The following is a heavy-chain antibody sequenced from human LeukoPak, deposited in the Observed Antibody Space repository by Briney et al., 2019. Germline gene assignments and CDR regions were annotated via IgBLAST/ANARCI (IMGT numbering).Heavy chain of an antibody. Sequence: ASVKVSCKASGGTFSSYAISWVRQAPGQGLEWMGRIIPILGIANYAQKFQGRVTITADKSTSTAYMELSSLRSEDTAVYYCATTRGRYCSGGSCSHAFDIWGQGTMVTVSS. CDR2: IIPILGIA. V-gene: IGHV1-69*04. D-gene: IGHD2-15*01. CDR1: GGTFSSYA. CDR3: ATTRGRYCSGGSCSHAFDI. J-gene: IGHJ3*02.